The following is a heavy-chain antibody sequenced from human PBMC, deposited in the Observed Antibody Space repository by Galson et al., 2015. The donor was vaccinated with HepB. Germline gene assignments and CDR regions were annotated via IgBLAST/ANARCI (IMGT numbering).Heavy chain of an antibody. J-gene: IGHJ4*02. CDR2: ISSSSSYI. CDR1: GFTFSSYS. Sequence: SLRLSCAASGFTFSSYSMNWVRQAPGKGLEWVSSISSSSSYIYYADSVKGRFTISRENAKNSLYLQMDSLRAEDTAVYYCARGHMVRGVMVPDYWGQGTLVTVSS. CDR3: ARGHMVRGVMVPDY. D-gene: IGHD3-10*01. V-gene: IGHV3-21*01.